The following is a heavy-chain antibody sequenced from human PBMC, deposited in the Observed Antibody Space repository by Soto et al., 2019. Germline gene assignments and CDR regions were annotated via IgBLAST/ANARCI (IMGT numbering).Heavy chain of an antibody. CDR1: GFTFSSYS. V-gene: IGHV3-21*01. Sequence: EVQLVESGGGLVKPGGSLRLSCAASGFTFSSYSMNWVRQAPGKGLEWVSSISSSSSYIYYADSVKGRFTISRDNAKNPLNLQMNSLRAGDRALNYCASSASSPNWGQGTLVTLSS. D-gene: IGHD2-2*01. J-gene: IGHJ4*02. CDR2: ISSSSSYI. CDR3: ASSASSPN.